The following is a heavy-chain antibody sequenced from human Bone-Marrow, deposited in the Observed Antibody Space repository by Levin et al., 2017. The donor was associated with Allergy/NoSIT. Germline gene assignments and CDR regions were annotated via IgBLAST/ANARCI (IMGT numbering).Heavy chain of an antibody. Sequence: SQTLSLTCAVSGYSISSGYYWGWIRQPPGKGLEWIGSIYHSGSTYYNPSLKSRVTISVDTSKNQFSLKLSSVTAADTAVYYCARVEYYYDSSGYSNWFDPWGQGTLVTVSS. CDR2: IYHSGST. V-gene: IGHV4-38-2*01. J-gene: IGHJ5*02. D-gene: IGHD3-22*01. CDR3: ARVEYYYDSSGYSNWFDP. CDR1: GYSISSGYY.